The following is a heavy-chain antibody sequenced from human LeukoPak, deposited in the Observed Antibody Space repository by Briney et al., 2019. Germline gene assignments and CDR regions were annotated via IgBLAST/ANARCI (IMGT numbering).Heavy chain of an antibody. V-gene: IGHV3-23*01. CDR1: GFTFSSYA. CDR3: ARARWLQSEFDY. J-gene: IGHJ4*02. Sequence: PGGSLRLSCAASGFTFSSYAMSWVRQAPGKGLEWVSAITDSGGSTYYADSVKGRFTISRDNSKNTLYLQMNSLRAEDTAVYYCARARWLQSEFDYWGQGTLVTVSS. CDR2: ITDSGGST. D-gene: IGHD5-24*01.